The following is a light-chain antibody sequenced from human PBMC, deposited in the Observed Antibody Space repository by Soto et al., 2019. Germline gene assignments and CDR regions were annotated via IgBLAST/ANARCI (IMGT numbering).Light chain of an antibody. CDR3: SSYTSSRGV. V-gene: IGLV2-14*01. CDR2: DVS. CDR1: SSDVGGYNY. Sequence: QSALNQPASVSGSPGRSITISCTGTSSDVGGYNYVSWYQQHPGKAPKLMIYDVSNRPSGVSNRFSGSKSGNTASLTISGLQAEDEADYYCSSYTSSRGVFGTGTKVTVL. J-gene: IGLJ1*01.